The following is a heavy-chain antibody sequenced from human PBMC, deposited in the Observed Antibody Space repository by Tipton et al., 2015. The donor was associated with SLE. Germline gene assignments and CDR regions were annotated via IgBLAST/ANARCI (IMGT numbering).Heavy chain of an antibody. J-gene: IGHJ6*02. CDR3: ARGYSSGWPYYYYYGMDV. V-gene: IGHV4-34*01. CDR1: GGSFSGYY. D-gene: IGHD6-19*01. CDR2: INHSGST. Sequence: TLSLTCAVSGGSFSGYYWSWIRQPPGKGLEWIGQINHSGSTNYNPSLKSRVTISIDTSKNQFSLKLSSVAAADTAVFYCARGYSSGWPYYYYYGMDVWGQGTTVTVSS.